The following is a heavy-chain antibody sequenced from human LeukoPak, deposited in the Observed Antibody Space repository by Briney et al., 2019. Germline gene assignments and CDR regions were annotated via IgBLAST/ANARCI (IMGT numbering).Heavy chain of an antibody. CDR3: ARTLLPGGYCSSTSCYSDAFDI. V-gene: IGHV7-4-1*02. Sequence: ASVKVSCKASGYTFTTYAINWVRQAPGQGLEWMGWIDTSTGKPTHAQGFTEQFVFSLDASVSTAYLQISSLKAEDTAVYYCARTLLPGGYCSSTSCYSDAFDIWGQGTMVTVSS. D-gene: IGHD2-2*01. J-gene: IGHJ3*02. CDR1: GYTFTTYA. CDR2: IDTSTGKP.